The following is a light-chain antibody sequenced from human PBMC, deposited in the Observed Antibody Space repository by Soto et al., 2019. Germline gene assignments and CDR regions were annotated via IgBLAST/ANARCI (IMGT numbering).Light chain of an antibody. Sequence: QSALTQPASVSGSPGQSITISCTGTSSDVGRYNYVSWYQQHPGKAPKLMIHDVSNRPSGVSDRFSGSKSGNTASLTISGLQPEDEAAYYCSSYTSSSTLYAFGTGTKLTVL. CDR2: DVS. V-gene: IGLV2-14*01. J-gene: IGLJ1*01. CDR1: SSDVGRYNY. CDR3: SSYTSSSTLYA.